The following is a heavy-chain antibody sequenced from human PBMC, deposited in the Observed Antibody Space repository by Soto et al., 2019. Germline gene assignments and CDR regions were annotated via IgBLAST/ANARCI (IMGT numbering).Heavy chain of an antibody. CDR1: GGSISSCGYS. V-gene: IGHV4-30-2*01. D-gene: IGHD4-17*01. Sequence: SETLSLTCAVSGGSISSCGYSWSWIRQPPGKGLEWIGYIYHSGSTYYNPSLKSRVTISVDRSKNQFSLKLSSVTAADTAVYYCARGSWATTVNSFDIWGQGTMVTVSS. J-gene: IGHJ3*02. CDR3: ARGSWATTVNSFDI. CDR2: IYHSGST.